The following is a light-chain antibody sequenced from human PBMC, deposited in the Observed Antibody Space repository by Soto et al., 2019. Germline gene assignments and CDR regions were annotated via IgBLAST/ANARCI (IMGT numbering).Light chain of an antibody. CDR1: SGHSSYA. Sequence: QLVLTQSPSASASLGASVKLTCTLSSGHSSYAIAWHQQQPEKGPRYLMKLNSDGSHSKGEGIPDRFSGSSSGAERYLTISSLQSEDEADYYCQTWGTGIRVFGGGTKVTVL. V-gene: IGLV4-69*01. J-gene: IGLJ3*02. CDR3: QTWGTGIRV. CDR2: LNSDGSH.